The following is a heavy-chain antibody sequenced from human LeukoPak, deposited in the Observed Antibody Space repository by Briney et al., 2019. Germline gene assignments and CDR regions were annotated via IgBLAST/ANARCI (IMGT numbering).Heavy chain of an antibody. D-gene: IGHD3-10*01. CDR3: AKQTTGYSGSGVDF. J-gene: IGHJ4*02. V-gene: IGHV3-23*01. CDR1: GFTFSSYA. Sequence: PGGSLRLSCAASGFTFSSYAMSWVRQAPGKGLEWVSGISDSGERAHYADSVKGRCTISRDNSKNTLYLQMNSLRAEDTAVYFCAKQTTGYSGSGVDFWGQGTLVTVSS. CDR2: ISDSGERA.